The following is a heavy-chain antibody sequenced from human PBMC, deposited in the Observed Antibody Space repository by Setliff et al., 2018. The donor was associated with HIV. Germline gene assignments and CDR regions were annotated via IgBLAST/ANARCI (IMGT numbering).Heavy chain of an antibody. CDR3: ARDRGAYYECFDQ. D-gene: IGHD1-26*01. CDR1: GYTFTGYY. CDR2: INVNNDAT. Sequence: ASVKVSCKASGYTFTGYYIHWVRQAPGQGLEWMGWINVNNDATNYAQKFQGRVSMTRDTSISTAYMELRSLTSEDTAVYFCARDRGAYYECFDQWGQGTLVTVSS. V-gene: IGHV1-2*02. J-gene: IGHJ4*02.